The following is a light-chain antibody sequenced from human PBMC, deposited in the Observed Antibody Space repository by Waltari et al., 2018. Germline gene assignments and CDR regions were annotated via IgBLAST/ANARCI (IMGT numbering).Light chain of an antibody. CDR2: WAS. CDR3: QQYYNIPVT. Sequence: IVMTQSPDSLAVSLGERATINCKSSQNLLYDSNNKDYLAWYQQKPGQPPTLLFYWASTRESGVPDRFSGSGSGTDFTLTISSLQAEDVAVYYCQQYYNIPVTFGGGPKVEIK. V-gene: IGKV4-1*01. J-gene: IGKJ4*01. CDR1: QNLLYDSNNKDY.